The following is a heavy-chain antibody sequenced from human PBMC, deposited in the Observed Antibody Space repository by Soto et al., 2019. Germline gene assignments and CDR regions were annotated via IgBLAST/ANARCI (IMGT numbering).Heavy chain of an antibody. D-gene: IGHD1-26*01. J-gene: IGHJ4*02. CDR1: GFTFSSYA. Sequence: GGSLRLSCAASGFTFSSYAMSWVRQAPGKGLEWVSAISGSGGSTYYADSVKGRFTISRDNSKNTLYLQMNSLRAEDTAVYYCAKTGGNSGSYYKAPDYFDYWGQGTLVTVSS. V-gene: IGHV3-23*01. CDR3: AKTGGNSGSYYKAPDYFDY. CDR2: ISGSGGST.